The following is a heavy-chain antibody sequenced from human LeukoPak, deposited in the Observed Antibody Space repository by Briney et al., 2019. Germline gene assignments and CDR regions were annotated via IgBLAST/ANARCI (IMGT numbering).Heavy chain of an antibody. J-gene: IGHJ4*02. CDR3: ARERDTMVRGETRPYFDY. V-gene: IGHV1-69*06. Sequence: GSSVRVSCKASGGTFNINAITWVRQAPGHGLEWMGGIIPIFGTANYAQKFQGRVTITADKSTSTAYMELSSLRSEDTAVYYCARERDTMVRGETRPYFDYWGQGTLVTVSS. D-gene: IGHD3-10*01. CDR2: IIPIFGTA. CDR1: GGTFNINA.